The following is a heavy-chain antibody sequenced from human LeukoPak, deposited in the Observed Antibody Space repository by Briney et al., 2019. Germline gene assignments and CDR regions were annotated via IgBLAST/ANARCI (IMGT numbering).Heavy chain of an antibody. CDR3: AKVGFWSGYYALYYFDY. D-gene: IGHD3-3*01. V-gene: IGHV4-61*02. CDR1: GGSISSSSYY. CDR2: IYSSGAT. Sequence: PSETLSLTCTVSGGSISSSSYYWSWIRQPAGKGLEWIGRIYSSGATNYDPSLKSRVTMSLDTSKNQFSLKLSSVTAADTAVYYCAKVGFWSGYYALYYFDYWGQGALVTVSS. J-gene: IGHJ4*02.